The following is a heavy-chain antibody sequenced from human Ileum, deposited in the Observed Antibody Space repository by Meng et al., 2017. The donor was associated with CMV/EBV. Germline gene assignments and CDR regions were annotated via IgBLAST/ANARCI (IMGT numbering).Heavy chain of an antibody. CDR1: GFTFGDYA. V-gene: IGHV3-30*02. Sequence: GESLKISCTASGFTFGDYAMSWVRQAPGKGLEWVAFIGSDGSIKRYSDSVKGRFNISRDNSKNTLWLQMHSLRPEDTALYYCAREGFSNFDYWGQGTLVTVSS. CDR2: IGSDGSIK. J-gene: IGHJ4*02. CDR3: AREGFSNFDY. D-gene: IGHD4-11*01.